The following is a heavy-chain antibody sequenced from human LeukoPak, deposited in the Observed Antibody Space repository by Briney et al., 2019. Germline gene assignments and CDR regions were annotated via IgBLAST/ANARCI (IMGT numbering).Heavy chain of an antibody. CDR2: IYSGGST. V-gene: IGHV3-53*01. D-gene: IGHD6-19*01. J-gene: IGHJ6*02. CDR1: GFTVSSNY. CDR3: ARVSLRLEQWLSEYYGMDV. Sequence: GGSLRLSCAASGFTVSSNYMSWVRQAPGRGLEWVSVIYSGGSTYYADSVKGRFTISRDNSKNTLYLQMNSLRAEDTAVYYCARVSLRLEQWLSEYYGMDVWGQGTTVTVSS.